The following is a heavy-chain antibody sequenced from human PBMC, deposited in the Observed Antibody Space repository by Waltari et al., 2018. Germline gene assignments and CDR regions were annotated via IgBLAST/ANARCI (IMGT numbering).Heavy chain of an antibody. CDR3: ARRRNRVFSLSWLDP. V-gene: IGHV1-8*03. Sequence: QAQLVQSGAEVKKPGASVKVSCKASGSTFTSYDINWLRQAPGQGLEWMGWMNPNSGNTGYAQKFQGRVTITRNTSISTAYMELSSLRSEDTAVYYCARRRNRVFSLSWLDPWGQGTLVTVSS. CDR2: MNPNSGNT. CDR1: GSTFTSYD. J-gene: IGHJ5*02. D-gene: IGHD6-13*01.